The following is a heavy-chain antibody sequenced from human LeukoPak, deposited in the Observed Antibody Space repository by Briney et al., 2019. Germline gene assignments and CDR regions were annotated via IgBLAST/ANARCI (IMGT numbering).Heavy chain of an antibody. CDR1: AGSISNYY. D-gene: IGHD1-26*01. CDR2: IFTSGSP. Sequence: SETLSLTSTVSAGSISNYYWSWVRQPAGNGLEWIGRIFTSGSPNYNPSLKSRVTMSVDTSMNQLSLKLSSVTAADTAVYYCARDRDSGSSSNRFYFDYWGQGTLVTVSS. V-gene: IGHV4-4*07. J-gene: IGHJ4*02. CDR3: ARDRDSGSSSNRFYFDY.